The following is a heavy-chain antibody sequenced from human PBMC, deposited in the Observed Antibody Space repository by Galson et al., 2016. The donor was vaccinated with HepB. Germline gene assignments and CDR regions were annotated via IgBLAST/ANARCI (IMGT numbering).Heavy chain of an antibody. V-gene: IGHV3-23*01. CDR1: GFTFRSYD. J-gene: IGHJ4*02. D-gene: IGHD3-16*01. CDR3: TRRTGGSPDY. CDR2: LSDGGERT. Sequence: SLRLSCAASGFTFRSYDMSWVRQAPGKGLEWVAALSDGGERTDYADSVKGRFIISRDNSKNTVYLQMNSLRVEDTAVYYCTRRTGGSPDYWGQGTLVAVSS.